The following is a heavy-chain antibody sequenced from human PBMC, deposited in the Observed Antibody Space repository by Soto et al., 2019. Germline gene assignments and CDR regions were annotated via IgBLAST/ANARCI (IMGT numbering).Heavy chain of an antibody. V-gene: IGHV3-7*01. D-gene: IGHD5-18*01. Sequence: GGSLRLSCAASEFSFRSYWMTLVRQAPGKGLEWVALINEDGSQKYYVGSVKGRFIISRDNAKDSVYMQMDSLRAGDTAVYFCARVGRYGWDFDHWGQGTLVTVSS. CDR2: INEDGSQK. CDR3: ARVGRYGWDFDH. CDR1: EFSFRSYW. J-gene: IGHJ4*02.